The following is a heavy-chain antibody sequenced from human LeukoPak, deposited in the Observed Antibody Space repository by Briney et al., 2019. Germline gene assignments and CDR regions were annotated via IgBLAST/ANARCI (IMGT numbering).Heavy chain of an antibody. V-gene: IGHV3-30*03. Sequence: PGGSLRLSCAASGFTFSSYGMHWVRQAPGKGLEWVAVISYDGSNKYYADSVKGRFTISRDNSKNTLYLQMNSLRAEDTAVYYCAPTSVIAAAGHYFDYWGQGTLVTVSS. CDR3: APTSVIAAAGHYFDY. CDR1: GFTFSSYG. J-gene: IGHJ4*02. CDR2: ISYDGSNK. D-gene: IGHD6-13*01.